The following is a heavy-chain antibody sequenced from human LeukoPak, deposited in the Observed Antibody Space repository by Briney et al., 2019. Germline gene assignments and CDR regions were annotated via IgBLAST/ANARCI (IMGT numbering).Heavy chain of an antibody. CDR1: GGSMSNYY. CDR3: ARDEES. CDR2: IYTNGRT. J-gene: IGHJ5*02. Sequence: PSETLSLTCAVSGGSMSNYYWTWFRQPAGKGLEWIGRIYTNGRTRYNPSLKSRVTMSVDTSKNQVSMNLRSVTAADTAVYHCARDEESWGQGALVTVSS. D-gene: IGHD3-10*01. V-gene: IGHV4-4*07.